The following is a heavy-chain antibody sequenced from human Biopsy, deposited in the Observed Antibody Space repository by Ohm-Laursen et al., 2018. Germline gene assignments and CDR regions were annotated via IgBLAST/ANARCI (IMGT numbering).Heavy chain of an antibody. D-gene: IGHD3-16*01. CDR1: GGSFSGYY. V-gene: IGHV4-34*01. Sequence: GTLSLTCAVYGGSFSGYYWSWIRQPPGKGLEWIGEVNHRGSTNYNPSLKSRVTISVDTSKNQFSLKLRSVTAADTAVYYCARAVDYYDPYYYYGLDVWGQGTTVTVSS. J-gene: IGHJ6*02. CDR2: VNHRGST. CDR3: ARAVDYYDPYYYYGLDV.